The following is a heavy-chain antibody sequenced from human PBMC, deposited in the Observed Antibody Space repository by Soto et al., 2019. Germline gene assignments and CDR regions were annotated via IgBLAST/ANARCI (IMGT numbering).Heavy chain of an antibody. CDR1: GGSFSGYY. V-gene: IGHV4-34*01. CDR2: INHSGST. D-gene: IGHD6-13*01. CDR3: ARGIGRTAAAGTVPSNYYYYMDV. Sequence: SETLSLTCAVYGGSFSGYYWSWIRQPPGKGLEWIGEINHSGSTNYNPSLKSRVTISVDTSKNQFSLKLSSVTAADTAVYYWARGIGRTAAAGTVPSNYYYYMDVWGKGTRVTVAS. J-gene: IGHJ6*03.